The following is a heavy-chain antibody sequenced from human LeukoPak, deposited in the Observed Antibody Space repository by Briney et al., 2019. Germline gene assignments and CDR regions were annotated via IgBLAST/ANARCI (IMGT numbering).Heavy chain of an antibody. D-gene: IGHD6-13*01. CDR1: GFTFSDYW. Sequence: PGGSLRLSCEASGFTFSDYWMSWVRQAPGKGLEWVSVIYSGGRTYYADSVKGRFTISRDNSKNTLYLQMNRLRAEDTAVYYCARAGPSSSWHQFDYWGQGTLVTVSS. J-gene: IGHJ4*02. CDR3: ARAGPSSSWHQFDY. CDR2: IYSGGRT. V-gene: IGHV3-66*01.